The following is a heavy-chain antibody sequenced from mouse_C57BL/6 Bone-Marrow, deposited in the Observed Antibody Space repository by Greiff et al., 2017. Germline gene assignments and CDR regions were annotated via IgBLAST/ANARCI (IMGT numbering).Heavy chain of an antibody. J-gene: IGHJ3*01. D-gene: IGHD2-3*01. CDR1: GFTFSSYA. Sequence: EVKLQESGGGLVKPGGSLKLSCAASGFTFSSYAMSWVRQTPEKRLEWVATISDGGSYTYYPDNVKGRFTISRDNAKNNLYLQMSHLKSEDTAMYYCARDDGYYVWFAYWGQGTLVTVSA. V-gene: IGHV5-4*01. CDR3: ARDDGYYVWFAY. CDR2: ISDGGSYT.